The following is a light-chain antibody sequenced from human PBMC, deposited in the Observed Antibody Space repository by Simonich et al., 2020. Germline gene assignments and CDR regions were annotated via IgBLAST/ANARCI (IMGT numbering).Light chain of an antibody. J-gene: IGKJ1*01. CDR2: AAS. CDR1: QSISSY. Sequence: DIQMTQSPSSLSAAVGDRVTITCRARQSISSYLNWYQQKPGKAPKLLIYAASSLQSGVPSRFSGSGSGTDFTLTISSLQPEDFATYYCQQYYSTPWTFGQGTKVEIK. V-gene: IGKV1-39*01. CDR3: QQYYSTPWT.